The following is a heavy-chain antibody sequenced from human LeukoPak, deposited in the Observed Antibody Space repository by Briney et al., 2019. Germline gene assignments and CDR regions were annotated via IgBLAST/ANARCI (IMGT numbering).Heavy chain of an antibody. Sequence: SETLSRTGTVSGGSIGNYCWSWIRQPPGKGLEWIGYVYSSGYTKHNPSLKSRVTISVDTSNNQFSLRLSSVTAADTAVYYCARLTRFVSGVLNPLDSWGQGTLVTVSS. CDR2: VYSSGYT. D-gene: IGHD3-3*01. CDR3: ARLTRFVSGVLNPLDS. J-gene: IGHJ4*02. CDR1: GGSIGNYC. V-gene: IGHV4-59*08.